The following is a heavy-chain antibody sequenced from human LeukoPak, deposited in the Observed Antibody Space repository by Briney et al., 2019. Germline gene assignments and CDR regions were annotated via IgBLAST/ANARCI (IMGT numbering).Heavy chain of an antibody. D-gene: IGHD1-26*01. CDR2: IIPIFGTA. CDR3: ARSRDSGFDC. CDR1: GGTFSIYA. J-gene: IGHJ4*02. Sequence: SVKVSCKASGGTFSIYAISWVRQAPGQGLEWMGGIIPIFGTANYAQKFQGRVTITADESTSTAYMELSSLRSEDTAVYYCARSRDSGFDCWGQGTLVTVSS. V-gene: IGHV1-69*13.